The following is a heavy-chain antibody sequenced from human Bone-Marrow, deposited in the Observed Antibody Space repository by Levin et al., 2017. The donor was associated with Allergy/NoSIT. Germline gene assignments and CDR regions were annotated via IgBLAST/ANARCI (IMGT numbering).Heavy chain of an antibody. D-gene: IGHD2-2*01. CDR1: GGTFSNYG. Sequence: GASVKVSCKASGGTFSNYGISWVRQAPGQGLEWMGGIILMFETTNYAQKFQGRLTITADESTRTAYMDLSGLKYEDTAVYYCAASDCTSTNCPAGWFDPWGQGTLVIVSS. CDR2: IILMFETT. CDR3: AASDCTSTNCPAGWFDP. V-gene: IGHV1-69*13. J-gene: IGHJ5*02.